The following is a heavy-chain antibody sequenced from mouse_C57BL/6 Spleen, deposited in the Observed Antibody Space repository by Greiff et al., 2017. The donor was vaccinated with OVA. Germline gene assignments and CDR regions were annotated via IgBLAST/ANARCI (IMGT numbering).Heavy chain of an antibody. CDR2: INSDGGST. V-gene: IGHV5-2*01. CDR1: EYEFPSHD. Sequence: EVKLVESGGGLVQPGESLKLSCESNEYEFPSHDMSWVRKTPEKRLELVAAINSDGGSTYYPDTMERRFIISRDNTKKTLYLQMSSLRSEDTALYYGARHGDYYGSSPFAYWGQGTLVTVSA. D-gene: IGHD1-1*01. J-gene: IGHJ3*01. CDR3: ARHGDYYGSSPFAY.